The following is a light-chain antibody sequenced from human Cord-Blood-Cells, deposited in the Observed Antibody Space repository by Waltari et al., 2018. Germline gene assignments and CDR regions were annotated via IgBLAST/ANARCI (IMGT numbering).Light chain of an antibody. J-gene: IGKJ2*01. CDR1: QSVLYSSNNKNY. V-gene: IGKV4-1*01. CDR2: WAS. Sequence: DIVMTQSPDSLAGSLGERATINCKASQSVLYSSNNKNYLAWYQQKPGQPPKLLIYWASTRECGVPDRFSGSGSGTDFTLAISSLQAEDVAVYYCQQYYSTPYTFGQGTKLEIK. CDR3: QQYYSTPYT.